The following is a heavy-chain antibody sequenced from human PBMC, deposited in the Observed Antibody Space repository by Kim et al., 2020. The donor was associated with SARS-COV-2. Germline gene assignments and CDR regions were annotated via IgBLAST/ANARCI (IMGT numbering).Heavy chain of an antibody. V-gene: IGHV3-30*18. D-gene: IGHD5-12*01. Sequence: GGSLRLSCAASGFTFSSYGMHWVRQAPGKGXEWVAVISYDGSNKYYADSVKGRFTISRDNSKNTLYLQMNSLRAEDTAVYYCAKGYGYAGGVDYWGQGTLVTVSS. J-gene: IGHJ4*02. CDR1: GFTFSSYG. CDR3: AKGYGYAGGVDY. CDR2: ISYDGSNK.